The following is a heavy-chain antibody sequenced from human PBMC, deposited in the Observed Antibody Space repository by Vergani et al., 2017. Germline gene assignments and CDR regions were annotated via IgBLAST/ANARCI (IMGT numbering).Heavy chain of an antibody. CDR1: GFTFSNAW. Sequence: EVQLVESGGGLVKPGGSLRLSCAASGFTFSNAWMSWVRQAPGKGLEWVGRIKSKTDGGTTDYAAPVKGRFTISRENSKNTLYRQMNSLKTEDTAVYYCTXEVIVVVPAAMYYYGMDVWGQGTTVTVSS. CDR2: IKSKTDGGTT. J-gene: IGHJ6*02. CDR3: TXEVIVVVPAAMYYYGMDV. D-gene: IGHD2-2*01. V-gene: IGHV3-15*01.